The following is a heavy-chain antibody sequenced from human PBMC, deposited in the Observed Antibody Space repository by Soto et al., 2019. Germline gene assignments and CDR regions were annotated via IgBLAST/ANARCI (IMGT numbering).Heavy chain of an antibody. Sequence: QAQLVESGGGVVQPGESLRLSCEVSGFTFSAYGLHWVRQAPGKGLEWVAVISHAGTNKNYGDSVKGRVTISRDNSKKTVYLQMTSLRPEDTALYYCAKDEYYYSRSGYYIFYAWCQGSLVTFSS. CDR1: GFTFSAYG. D-gene: IGHD3-22*01. V-gene: IGHV3-30*18. CDR3: AKDEYYYSRSGYYIFYA. J-gene: IGHJ5*02. CDR2: ISHAGTNK.